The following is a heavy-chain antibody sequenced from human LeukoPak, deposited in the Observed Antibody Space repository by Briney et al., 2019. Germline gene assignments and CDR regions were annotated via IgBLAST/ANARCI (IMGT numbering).Heavy chain of an antibody. J-gene: IGHJ4*02. CDR2: INPNSGGT. CDR3: AREVPAPYYYDSSGYPDY. D-gene: IGHD3-22*01. Sequence: ASVKVSCKASGYTFTGYYMHSVRQAPGQGHEWMGWINPNSGGTNYSQKFQGRVTITRDTSASTAYMELSSLRSEDTAVYYCAREVPAPYYYDSSGYPDYWGQGTLVTVSS. V-gene: IGHV1-2*02. CDR1: GYTFTGYY.